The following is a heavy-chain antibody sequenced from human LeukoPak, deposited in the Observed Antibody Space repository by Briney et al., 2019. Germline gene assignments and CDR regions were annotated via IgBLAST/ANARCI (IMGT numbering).Heavy chain of an antibody. D-gene: IGHD2-15*01. Sequence: GGSLRLSCAASGFTFSNYGMHWVRQAPGKGLEWVAFIRYDGSNEYYADSVKGRFTISRDNSKNTLYLQMNSLRAEDTAVYYCAKGPYCSGGTCYLNYYYMDVWGKGTTVTVSS. CDR2: IRYDGSNE. CDR1: GFTFSNYG. CDR3: AKGPYCSGGTCYLNYYYMDV. V-gene: IGHV3-30*02. J-gene: IGHJ6*03.